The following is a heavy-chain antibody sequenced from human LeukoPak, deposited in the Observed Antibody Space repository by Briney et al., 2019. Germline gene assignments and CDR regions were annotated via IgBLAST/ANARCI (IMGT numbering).Heavy chain of an antibody. V-gene: IGHV3-30*02. CDR1: GFTPRSYG. J-gene: IGHJ6*02. CDR3: AKPRVWYTDYYYGMEV. Sequence: GGSLRLSCAGSGFTPRSYGLHWGRQAPGRGPWRVAVISYGVSEKCCADCDEGRLNVSCDNSNDTMNLHMDVLRPKDTGVYWCAKPRVWYTDYYYGMEVWGQGTTVTVSS. CDR2: ISYGVSEK. D-gene: IGHD2-2*02.